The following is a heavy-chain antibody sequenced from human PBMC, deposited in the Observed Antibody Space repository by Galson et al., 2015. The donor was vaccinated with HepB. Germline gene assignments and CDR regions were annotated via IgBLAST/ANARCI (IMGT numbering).Heavy chain of an antibody. D-gene: IGHD3-10*01. CDR1: GYSFTTFW. J-gene: IGHJ4*02. Sequence: QSGAEVKKPGESLRISCQGSGYSFTTFWITWVRQVPGKGLEWMGRIDPSDSWTDYSPSFQGHVTFSADKSITTAYMQWSSLKASDTAIYYCARRYYYYGSGTYYNCSDDWGQETLVTVSS. CDR3: ARRYYYYGSGTYYNCSDD. V-gene: IGHV5-10-1*01. CDR2: IDPSDSWT.